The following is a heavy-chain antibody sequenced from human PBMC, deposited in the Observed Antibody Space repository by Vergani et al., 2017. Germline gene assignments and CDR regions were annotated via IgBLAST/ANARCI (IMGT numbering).Heavy chain of an antibody. CDR1: GGTFSSYA. Sequence: QVQLVQSGAEVKKPGSSVKVSCKASGGTFSSYAISWVRQAPGQGLEWMGGIIPIFGTANYAQKFQGRVTMTADESTSTAYMELSSLRSEDTAVYYCAGRGPESGGGDYYDSSGHFYYWGQGTLVTVSS. CDR2: IIPIFGTA. D-gene: IGHD3-22*01. J-gene: IGHJ4*02. CDR3: AGRGPESGGGDYYDSSGHFYY. V-gene: IGHV1-69*01.